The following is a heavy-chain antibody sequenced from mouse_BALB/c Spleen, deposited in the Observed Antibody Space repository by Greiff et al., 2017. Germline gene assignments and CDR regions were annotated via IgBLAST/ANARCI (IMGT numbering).Heavy chain of an antibody. J-gene: IGHJ2*01. D-gene: IGHD1-1*01. CDR3: ARPYYGSDYFDY. Sequence: VQLQQSGPELVKPGASVRISCKASGYTFTSYYIHWVKQRPGQGLEWIGWIYPGNVNTKYNEKFKGKATLTADKSSSTAYMQLSSLTSEDSAVYFCARPYYGSDYFDYWGQGTTLTVSS. CDR1: GYTFTSYY. CDR2: IYPGNVNT. V-gene: IGHV1S56*01.